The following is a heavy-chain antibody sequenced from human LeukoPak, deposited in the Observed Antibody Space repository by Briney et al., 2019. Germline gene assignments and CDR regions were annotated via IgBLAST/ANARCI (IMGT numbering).Heavy chain of an antibody. V-gene: IGHV4-34*01. CDR1: GGSFSGYY. CDR2: INHSGST. D-gene: IGHD6-13*01. Sequence: PSETLSLTCAVYGGSFSGYYWSWIPQPPGKGLEWIGEINHSGSTNYNPSLKSRVTISVDTSKNQFSLKLSSVTAADTAVYYCARRGMGYSSSWYWFDPWGQGTLVTVSS. J-gene: IGHJ5*02. CDR3: ARRGMGYSSSWYWFDP.